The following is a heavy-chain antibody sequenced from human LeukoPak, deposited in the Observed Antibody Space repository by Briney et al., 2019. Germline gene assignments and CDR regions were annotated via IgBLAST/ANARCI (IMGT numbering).Heavy chain of an antibody. D-gene: IGHD3-22*01. Sequence: GGSLRLSCAASGFTFSRYGMHWVRQAPGKGLEWVAFIRYDGSNKYYADSVKGRFTISRDNSKNTLYLQMNSLRAEDTAVYYCARDFDSSGPTNFDYWGQGTLVTVSS. CDR1: GFTFSRYG. CDR2: IRYDGSNK. V-gene: IGHV3-30*02. CDR3: ARDFDSSGPTNFDY. J-gene: IGHJ4*02.